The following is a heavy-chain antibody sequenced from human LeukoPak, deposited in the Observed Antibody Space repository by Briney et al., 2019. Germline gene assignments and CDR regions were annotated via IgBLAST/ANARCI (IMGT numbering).Heavy chain of an antibody. V-gene: IGHV3-23*01. D-gene: IGHD2-2*01. J-gene: IGHJ6*04. CDR1: RFTFSSYA. CDR2: ISGSGGST. CDR3: AKETAIVVVPAAVMDV. Sequence: GGSLRLSCAASRFTFSSYAMSWVRQAPGKGLEWVSAISGSGGSTYYADSVKGRFTISRDNSKNTLYLQMNSLRAEDTAVYYCAKETAIVVVPAAVMDVWGEGTTVTVSS.